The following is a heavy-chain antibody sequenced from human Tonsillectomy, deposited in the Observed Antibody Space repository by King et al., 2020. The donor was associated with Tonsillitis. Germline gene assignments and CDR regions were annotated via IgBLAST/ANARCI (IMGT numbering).Heavy chain of an antibody. CDR2: IYYSGST. D-gene: IGHD1-14*01. V-gene: IGHV4-59*08. CDR3: ARRDRNYYYYMDV. CDR1: GGSISSYY. J-gene: IGHJ6*03. Sequence: VQLQESSPGLVKPSETLSLTCTVSGGSISSYYWSWIRQPPGKGLEWIGYIYYSGSTNYNPSLKSRVTISVDTSKNQFSLKLSSVTAADTAVYYCARRDRNYYYYMDVWGKGTTVTVSS.